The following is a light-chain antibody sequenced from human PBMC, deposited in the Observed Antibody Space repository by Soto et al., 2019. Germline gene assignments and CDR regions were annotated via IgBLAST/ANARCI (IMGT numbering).Light chain of an antibody. CDR3: QQYGSSPQT. CDR2: GAS. Sequence: EIVLTQSPGTLSLSPGERATLSCGASQSVTSNYLAWYQQKPGQAPRLLIFGASTRATGIPDRFSGSGSGTDFTLTISRLEPEDFAVYYCQQYGSSPQTFGQGTKVDIK. V-gene: IGKV3-20*01. CDR1: QSVTSNY. J-gene: IGKJ1*01.